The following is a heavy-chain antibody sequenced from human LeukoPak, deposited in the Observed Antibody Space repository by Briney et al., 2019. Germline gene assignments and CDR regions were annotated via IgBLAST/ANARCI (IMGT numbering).Heavy chain of an antibody. CDR1: GFTFSDYY. CDR3: ARVSPSSLYYYDSSGGGDY. V-gene: IGHV3-11*01. D-gene: IGHD3-22*01. J-gene: IGHJ4*02. Sequence: GGSLRLSCAASGFTFSDYYMSWIRQAPGKGLEWVSYISSSGSTIYYADSVKGRFTISRDNAKNSLYLQMNSLRAEDTAVYYCARVSPSSLYYYDSSGGGDYWGQGTLVTVSS. CDR2: ISSSGSTI.